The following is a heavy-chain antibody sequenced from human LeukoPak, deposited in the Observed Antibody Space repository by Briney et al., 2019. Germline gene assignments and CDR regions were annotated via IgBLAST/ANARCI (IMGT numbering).Heavy chain of an antibody. CDR1: GFTFSSHN. J-gene: IGHJ4*02. CDR2: ISSSYNTI. CDR3: ARATSDSSGYPISDY. Sequence: GGSLRLSCVASGFTFSSHNMNWVRQAPGKGLEWVSYISSSYNTIYYRDSVQGRFIISRDNAKNSLSLQMNSLRAEDSGIYYCARATSDSSGYPISDYWGQGTLVTVSS. V-gene: IGHV3-48*03. D-gene: IGHD3-22*01.